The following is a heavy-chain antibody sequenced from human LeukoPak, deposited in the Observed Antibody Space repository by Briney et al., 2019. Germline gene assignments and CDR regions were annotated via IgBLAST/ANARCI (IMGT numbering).Heavy chain of an antibody. CDR1: GFTFSDYY. J-gene: IGHJ4*02. CDR3: ARVGQQWLARSYYFDY. D-gene: IGHD6-19*01. CDR2: IKQDGSEK. V-gene: IGHV3-7*01. Sequence: GGSLRLSCAASGFTFSDYYMSWVRQAPGKGLEWVANIKQDGSEKYYVDSVKGRFTISRDNAKNSLYLQMNSLRAEDTAVYYCARVGQQWLARSYYFDYWGQGTLVTVSS.